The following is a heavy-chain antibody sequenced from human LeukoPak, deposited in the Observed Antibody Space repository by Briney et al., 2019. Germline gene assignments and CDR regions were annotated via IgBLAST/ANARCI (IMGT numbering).Heavy chain of an antibody. CDR1: GFSFDDYG. V-gene: IGHV3-20*04. CDR3: ARGTLKAAATDFDY. Sequence: GGSLRLSCAASGFSFDDYGMSWVRHAPGKGLEWVSGINWNGGSTGYADSVKGRFTISRDNAKNSLYLQMNSLRAEDTALYCCARGTLKAAATDFDYWGQGTLVTVSS. D-gene: IGHD6-13*01. J-gene: IGHJ4*02. CDR2: INWNGGST.